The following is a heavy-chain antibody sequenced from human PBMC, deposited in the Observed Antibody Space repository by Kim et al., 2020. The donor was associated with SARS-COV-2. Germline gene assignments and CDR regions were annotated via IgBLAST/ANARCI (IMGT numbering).Heavy chain of an antibody. V-gene: IGHV3-48*03. D-gene: IGHD6-13*01. CDR3: ARSYSSSWYGGGY. J-gene: IGHJ4*02. Sequence: YAEYVKGRFPNSRDNAKNSLYLQMDSLRAEDTAVYYCARSYSSSWYGGGYWGQGTLVTVSS.